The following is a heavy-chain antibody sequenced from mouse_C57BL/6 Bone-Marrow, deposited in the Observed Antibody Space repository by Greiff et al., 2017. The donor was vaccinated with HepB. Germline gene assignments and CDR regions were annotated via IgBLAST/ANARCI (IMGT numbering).Heavy chain of an antibody. CDR2: IHPNSGST. Sequence: QVQLQQPGAELVKPGASVKLSCKASGYTFTSYWMHWVKQRPGQGLEWIGMIHPNSGSTNYNEKFKSKATLTVDKSSSTAYMQLSSQTSEDSAVYYCARRRLRSLAYWGQGTLVTVSA. D-gene: IGHD2-4*01. CDR3: ARRRLRSLAY. CDR1: GYTFTSYW. J-gene: IGHJ3*01. V-gene: IGHV1-64*01.